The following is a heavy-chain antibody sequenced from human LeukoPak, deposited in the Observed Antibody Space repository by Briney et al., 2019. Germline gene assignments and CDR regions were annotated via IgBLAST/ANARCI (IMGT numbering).Heavy chain of an antibody. J-gene: IGHJ4*02. CDR2: ISNSGDDT. CDR1: GFTFSSYA. CDR3: AKLAKYFYGSETYYFFEH. D-gene: IGHD3-10*01. Sequence: GGSLRLSCEASGFTFSSYAMGWVRQAPGKGLEWVSDISNSGDDTWYADAVKGRFTISRDNSKNTLYLQMNSLRVEDTAVYYCAKLAKYFYGSETYYFFEHWGQGTPVTASS. V-gene: IGHV3-23*01.